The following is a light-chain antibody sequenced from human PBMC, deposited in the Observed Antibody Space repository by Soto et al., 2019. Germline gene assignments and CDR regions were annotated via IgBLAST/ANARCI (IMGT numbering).Light chain of an antibody. Sequence: EVVMTQSPATLSVSPGERATLSCRASQSVSNNLAWYQQKPGQAPRLLMYAASTRATGIPARFSGSRSGTEFTLTISSLQSEDFAVYYCQHYNNWPRTFGQGTKV. CDR3: QHYNNWPRT. V-gene: IGKV3-15*01. CDR2: AAS. CDR1: QSVSNN. J-gene: IGKJ1*01.